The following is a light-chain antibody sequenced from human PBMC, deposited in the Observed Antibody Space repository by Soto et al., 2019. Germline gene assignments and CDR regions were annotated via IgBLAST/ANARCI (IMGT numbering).Light chain of an antibody. CDR2: RNN. CDR1: SSNIGSNY. J-gene: IGLJ2*01. V-gene: IGLV1-47*01. CDR3: AAWDDSLSGVV. Sequence: SVLTQPPSASGTPGQRVTISCSGSSSNIGSNYVYWYQQLPGTAPKLLIYRNNQWPSGVPDRFSGSKSGTSASLAISGLRSEDDAEYYCAAWDDSLSGVVFGGGTKLTVL.